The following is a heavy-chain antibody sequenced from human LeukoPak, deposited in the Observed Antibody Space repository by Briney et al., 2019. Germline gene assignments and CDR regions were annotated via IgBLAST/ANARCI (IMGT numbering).Heavy chain of an antibody. V-gene: IGHV4-4*08. CDR3: AGEIPRGYRFDS. CDR1: GDSISTYH. Sequence: PSETLSLTCSVSGDSISTYHWSWIRQPPGKGLEWIAYIFTDGGTSYNPSLKSRVTISVETSKTQLSLKLRSVTAADTAVYYCAGEIPRGYRFDSWGQGTPVTVSS. J-gene: IGHJ4*02. CDR2: IFTDGGT. D-gene: IGHD5-18*01.